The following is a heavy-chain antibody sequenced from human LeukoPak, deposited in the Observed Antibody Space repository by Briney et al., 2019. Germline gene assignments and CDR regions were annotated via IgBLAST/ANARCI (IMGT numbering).Heavy chain of an antibody. CDR1: GHIFTSCG. CDR2: ISAYNGNT. CDR3: ARVIGSPPYYYYYYMDV. Sequence: ASVKVSCKASGHIFTSCGISWVRQAPGQGLEWMGWISAYNGNTNYAQKLQGRVTMTTDTSTSTAYMELRSLRSDDTAVYYCARVIGSPPYYYYYYMDVWGKGTTVTVSS. V-gene: IGHV1-18*01. J-gene: IGHJ6*03. D-gene: IGHD3-10*01.